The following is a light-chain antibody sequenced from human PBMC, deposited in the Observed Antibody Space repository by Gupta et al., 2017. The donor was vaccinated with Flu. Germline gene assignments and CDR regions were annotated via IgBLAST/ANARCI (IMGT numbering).Light chain of an antibody. CDR1: SSNIGSNT. V-gene: IGLV1-44*01. CDR3: AAWDDSLNGPV. CDR2: SNN. J-gene: IGLJ2*01. Sequence: QSVLAQPPSASGTPGQRVTLSCSGSSSNIGSNTVNWYQQLPGTAPKLLIYSNNQRPSGVPDRFSGSKSGTSASLAIRGLQSEDEADYYCAAWDDSLNGPVFGGGTKLTVL.